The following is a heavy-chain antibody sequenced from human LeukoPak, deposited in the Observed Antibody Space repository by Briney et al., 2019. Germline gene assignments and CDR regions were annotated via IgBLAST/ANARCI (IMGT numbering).Heavy chain of an antibody. CDR3: AKDSPGYYDFWSGYYTGDWFDP. CDR1: GFTFSSYA. J-gene: IGHJ5*02. D-gene: IGHD3-3*01. CDR2: ISGSGGST. Sequence: GGSLRLSCAASGFTFSSYAMSWVRQAPGKGLEWVSAISGSGGSTYYADSVKGRFTISRDNSKNTLYLQMSSLRAEDTAVYYCAKDSPGYYDFWSGYYTGDWFDPWGQGTLVTVSS. V-gene: IGHV3-23*01.